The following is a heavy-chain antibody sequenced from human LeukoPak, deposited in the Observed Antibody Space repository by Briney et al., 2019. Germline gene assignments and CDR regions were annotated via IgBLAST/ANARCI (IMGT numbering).Heavy chain of an antibody. CDR1: GFTYRRYS. CDR2: ISSGSDYL. Sequence: GGSLRLSLVASGFTYRRYSMNWVRQAPGKGLEWASTISSGSDYLYHADSVRGRFTISRDNARNSLFLQMDDLRAEDTALYYCARDLSSGMPGGFDYWGQGILVTVSS. D-gene: IGHD2-2*01. J-gene: IGHJ4*02. V-gene: IGHV3-21*01. CDR3: ARDLSSGMPGGFDY.